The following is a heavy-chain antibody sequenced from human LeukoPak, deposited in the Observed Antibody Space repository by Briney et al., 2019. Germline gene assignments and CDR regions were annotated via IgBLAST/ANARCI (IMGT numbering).Heavy chain of an antibody. CDR2: INPNSGGT. CDR1: GYTFTGYY. V-gene: IGHV1-2*02. J-gene: IGHJ4*02. CDR3: ARDQIPHVLRYFDWAGLPPQREPRFDY. Sequence: GASVKVSCKASGYTFTGYYMHWVRQAPGQGLEWMGWINPNSGGTNYAQKFQGRVTMTRDTSISTAYMELSRLRSDDTAVYYCARDQIPHVLRYFDWAGLPPQREPRFDYWGQGTLVTVSS. D-gene: IGHD3-9*01.